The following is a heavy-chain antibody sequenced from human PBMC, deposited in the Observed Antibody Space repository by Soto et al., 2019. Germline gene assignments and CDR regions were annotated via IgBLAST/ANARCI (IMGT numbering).Heavy chain of an antibody. CDR2: ISGSGGST. J-gene: IGHJ4*02. D-gene: IGHD2-2*01. CDR3: AKDGSSVPAGKVDY. V-gene: IGHV3-23*01. Sequence: GGSLRLSCAASGFTFSSYAMSWVRQAPGKGLEWVSAISGSGGSTYYADSVKGRFTISRDNSKNTLYLQMNSLRAEDTAVYYCAKDGSSVPAGKVDYWGQGTLVTVSS. CDR1: GFTFSSYA.